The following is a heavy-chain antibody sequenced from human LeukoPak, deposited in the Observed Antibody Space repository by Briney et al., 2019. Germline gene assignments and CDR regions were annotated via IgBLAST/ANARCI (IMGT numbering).Heavy chain of an antibody. CDR2: IYTSGST. V-gene: IGHV4-4*07. CDR1: GGSISSYY. Sequence: PSETLSLTCTVSGGSISSYYWSWIRQPAGKGLEWIGRIYTSGSTNYNPSLKSRVTMSVDTSKNQFSLKLSSVTAADTAVYYCARLPGIAVAGPYFDYWGQGTLVTVSS. CDR3: ARLPGIAVAGPYFDY. D-gene: IGHD6-19*01. J-gene: IGHJ4*02.